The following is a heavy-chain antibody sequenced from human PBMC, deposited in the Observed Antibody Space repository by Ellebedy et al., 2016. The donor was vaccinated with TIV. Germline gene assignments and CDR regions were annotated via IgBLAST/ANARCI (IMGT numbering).Heavy chain of an antibody. Sequence: SETLSLTXTVSGGSISSSSYYWGWIRQPPGKGPEWIGNIYYSGTTFYNPSLKSRVTISVDTSKNQFSLQLNSVTPEDTAVYYCARDTPGIAPLDWGRGTLVTVSS. D-gene: IGHD6-13*01. J-gene: IGHJ4*02. CDR3: ARDTPGIAPLD. CDR2: IYYSGTT. V-gene: IGHV4-39*02. CDR1: GGSISSSSYY.